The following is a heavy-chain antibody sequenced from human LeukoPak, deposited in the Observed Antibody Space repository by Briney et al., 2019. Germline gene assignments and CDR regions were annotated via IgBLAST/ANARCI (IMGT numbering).Heavy chain of an antibody. V-gene: IGHV3-30*18. D-gene: IGHD3-22*01. CDR3: AKMVGGDYYDSSGYCRNFDY. CDR2: ISYDGSNK. CDR1: GFTFSSYG. J-gene: IGHJ4*02. Sequence: GGSLRLSCAASGFTFSSYGMHWVRQAPGKGLEWVAVISYDGSNKYYADSVKGRFTISRDNSKNTLYLQMNSLRAEDTAVYYCAKMVGGDYYDSSGYCRNFDYWGQGTLVTVSS.